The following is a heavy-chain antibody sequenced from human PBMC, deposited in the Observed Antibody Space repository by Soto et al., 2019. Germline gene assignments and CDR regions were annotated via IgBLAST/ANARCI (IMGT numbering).Heavy chain of an antibody. Sequence: GASVKVSCKASGGTFSSYAISWVRQAPGQGLEWMGGIIPIFGTANYAQKFQGRVTITADESTSTAYMELSSLRSEDTAVEDCARDPAHYYYGMDVWGQGTTVTVSS. CDR2: IIPIFGTA. V-gene: IGHV1-69*13. CDR3: ARDPAHYYYGMDV. CDR1: GGTFSSYA. J-gene: IGHJ6*02.